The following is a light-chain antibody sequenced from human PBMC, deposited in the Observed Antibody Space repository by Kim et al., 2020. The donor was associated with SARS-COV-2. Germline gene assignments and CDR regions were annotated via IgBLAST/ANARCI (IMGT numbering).Light chain of an antibody. Sequence: EIVLTQSPGTLSLSPGERATLSCRASQSVSSTYLAWYHQKPGQAPRLLIYGASSRATGIPDRFSGSGSGTDFTLTISRLEPEDFAVYYCQLFGSSPRFTFGPGTKVDIK. CDR2: GAS. CDR3: QLFGSSPRFT. J-gene: IGKJ3*01. V-gene: IGKV3-20*01. CDR1: QSVSSTY.